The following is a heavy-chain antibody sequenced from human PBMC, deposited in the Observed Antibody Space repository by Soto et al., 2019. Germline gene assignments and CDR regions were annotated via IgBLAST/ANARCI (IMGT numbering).Heavy chain of an antibody. CDR3: ARHIVDTGIRAFDT. CDR2: ISSSSSYI. V-gene: IGHV3-21*01. J-gene: IGHJ3*02. D-gene: IGHD5-12*01. CDR1: GFTFSSYS. Sequence: PGGSLRLSCAASGFTFSSYSMNWVRQAPGKGLEWVSSISSSSSYIYYADSVKGRFTISRDNAKNSLYLQMNSLRAEDTAVYYCARHIVDTGIRAFDTWGQGTLVTVS.